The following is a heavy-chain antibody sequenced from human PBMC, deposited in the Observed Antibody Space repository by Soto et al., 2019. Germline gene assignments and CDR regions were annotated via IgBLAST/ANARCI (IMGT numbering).Heavy chain of an antibody. Sequence: GSLRLSCAASEFTFANAWISWVRQAPGKGLEWVGRIKSKADGGTTDYAAPVKGRFTISRDESQNTLYLQMNSLKTEDTAVYYCTSLYYGHWGQGTLVTVSS. D-gene: IGHD4-17*01. J-gene: IGHJ4*02. CDR1: EFTFANAW. CDR3: TSLYYGH. V-gene: IGHV3-15*01. CDR2: IKSKADGGTT.